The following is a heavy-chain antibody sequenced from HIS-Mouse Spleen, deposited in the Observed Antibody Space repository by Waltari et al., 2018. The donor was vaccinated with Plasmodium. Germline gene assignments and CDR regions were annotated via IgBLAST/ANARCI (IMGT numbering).Heavy chain of an antibody. D-gene: IGHD2-8*01. Sequence: EVQLVESGGGLVPSGGCLSLSCSASGFTFSSDWMSWVHQATGKGLEWVANIKQDGSEKYYVDSVKGRFTSSRDNAKNSLYLQMNSLRAEDTAVYYCAKVAQGTRDAFDIWGQGTMVTVSS. J-gene: IGHJ3*02. CDR3: AKVAQGTRDAFDI. CDR2: IKQDGSEK. V-gene: IGHV3-7*01. CDR1: GFTFSSDW.